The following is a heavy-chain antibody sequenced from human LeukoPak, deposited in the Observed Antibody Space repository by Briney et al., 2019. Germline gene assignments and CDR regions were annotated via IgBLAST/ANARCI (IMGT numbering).Heavy chain of an antibody. D-gene: IGHD4-17*01. CDR3: AREAYGDYYFDY. CDR2: IYSGGST. Sequence: GGSLRLSCAASGFTLSSNYMSWVRQAPGKGLEWVSVIYSGGSTYYADSVKGRFTISRDNSKNTLYLQMNSLRAEDTAVYYCAREAYGDYYFDYWGQGPLVTVSS. J-gene: IGHJ4*02. V-gene: IGHV3-53*01. CDR1: GFTLSSNY.